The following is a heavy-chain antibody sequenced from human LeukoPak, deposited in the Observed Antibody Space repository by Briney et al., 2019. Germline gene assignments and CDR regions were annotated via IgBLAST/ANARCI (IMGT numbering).Heavy chain of an antibody. V-gene: IGHV1-46*01. CDR2: IYPRDGST. CDR3: ARDQEAFDY. J-gene: IGHJ4*02. CDR1: GYSFTSNY. Sequence: VASVNVSCKASGYSFTSNYTHWVRQAPGQGLEWMGMIYPRDGSTSYAQKFQGRVTVTRDTSTSTVHMELSGLRSEDTAVYYCARDQEAFDYWGQGTLVTVSS.